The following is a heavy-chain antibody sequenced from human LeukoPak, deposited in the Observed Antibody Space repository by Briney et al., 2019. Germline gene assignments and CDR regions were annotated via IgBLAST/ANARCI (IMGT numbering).Heavy chain of an antibody. D-gene: IGHD1-26*01. J-gene: IGHJ4*02. CDR3: ARMSSGSIFDY. V-gene: IGHV4-59*08. CDR1: GCTISSYY. Sequence: PAETLSLTCAVSGCTISSYYWNWIRQPPGKGLEWIGYIYYSGSNNYNPSLKSGVTISVDKSKNQFPLKLSNVPAADTGVYYTARMSSGSIFDYWGQGTLVTVSS. CDR2: IYYSGSN.